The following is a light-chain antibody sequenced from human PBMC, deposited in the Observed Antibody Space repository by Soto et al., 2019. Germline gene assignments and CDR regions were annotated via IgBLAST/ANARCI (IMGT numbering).Light chain of an antibody. CDR2: EGS. J-gene: IGLJ2*01. CDR3: CSYAGSSTLE. CDR1: CSDVGSYNL. Sequence: QSALTQPASVSGSPGQSITISCTGTCSDVGSYNLVSWYQQHPGEAPKLMIYEGSKRPSGVSNRFSGSKSGNTASLTISGLQAEDEADYYCCSYAGSSTLEFGGGTKLTVL. V-gene: IGLV2-23*01.